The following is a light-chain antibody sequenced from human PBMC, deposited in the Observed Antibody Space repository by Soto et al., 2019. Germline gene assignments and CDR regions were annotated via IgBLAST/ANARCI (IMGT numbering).Light chain of an antibody. CDR3: QQCGSAPLT. J-gene: IGKJ1*01. CDR2: GAS. Sequence: EIVWTQSPGTLSLSPGERATLSGRASQSVSSSYLAWYQQKPGQAPRLLIYGASSRATGVPDRFSGSGSETDCTLTISRLEPEDFAVYYCQQCGSAPLTFGQGTKVDIK. CDR1: QSVSSSY. V-gene: IGKV3-20*01.